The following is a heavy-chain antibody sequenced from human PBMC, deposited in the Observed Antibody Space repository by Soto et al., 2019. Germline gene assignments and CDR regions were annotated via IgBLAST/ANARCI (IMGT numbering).Heavy chain of an antibody. CDR2: ISSSSSTI. J-gene: IGHJ4*02. Sequence: EVQLVESGGGLVQPGGSLRLSCAASGFTFSSYSMNWVRQAPGKGLEWVSYISSSSSTIYYADSVKGRFTISRDNAKNSLYRQMNSLRDDDTDVYYCARAPRTYSRSWYPDYWGQGTLVTVSS. CDR1: GFTFSSYS. V-gene: IGHV3-48*02. CDR3: ARAPRTYSRSWYPDY. D-gene: IGHD6-13*01.